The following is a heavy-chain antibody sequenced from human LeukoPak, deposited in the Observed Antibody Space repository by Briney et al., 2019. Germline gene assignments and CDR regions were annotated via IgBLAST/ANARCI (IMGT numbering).Heavy chain of an antibody. CDR1: GGTFSSYA. CDR2: IIPIFGTA. V-gene: IGHV1-69*13. Sequence: SVKVSCKASGGTFSSYAISWVRQAPGQGLEWMGGIIPIFGTANYAQKFQGRVTITADESTSTAYMELSSLRSEDFFFFKQKTAYEIHDAFDIWGQGTMVTVSS. J-gene: IGHJ3*02. CDR3: KTAYEIHDAFDI. D-gene: IGHD5-18*01.